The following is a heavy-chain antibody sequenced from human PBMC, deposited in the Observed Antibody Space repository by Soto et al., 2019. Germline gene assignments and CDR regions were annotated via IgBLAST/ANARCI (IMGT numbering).Heavy chain of an antibody. CDR3: ARGNSGSYHYGMDV. Sequence: QVQLVQSGAEVKKPGSSVKVSCKASGGTFSSYTISWVRQAPGQGLEWMGRIIPILGIANYAQKFQGRVTINAAKSTSTAYMELSSLRSEDTAVYYCARGNSGSYHYGMDVWGQGTTVTVSS. CDR2: IIPILGIA. V-gene: IGHV1-69*02. CDR1: GGTFSSYT. J-gene: IGHJ6*02. D-gene: IGHD1-26*01.